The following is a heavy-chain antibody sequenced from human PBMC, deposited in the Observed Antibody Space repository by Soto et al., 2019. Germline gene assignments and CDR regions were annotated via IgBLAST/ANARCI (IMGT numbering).Heavy chain of an antibody. CDR1: GFTFSSYG. J-gene: IGHJ4*02. V-gene: IGHV3-30*18. CDR2: ISYDGSNK. D-gene: IGHD3-10*01. CDR3: AKDYYGSGSWYFDY. Sequence: QVQLVESGGGVVQPGRSLRLSCAASGFTFSSYGMHWVRQAPGKGLEWVAVISYDGSNKYYADSVKGRFTISRDNSKNTLYLQMNSLRAEDTAVYYCAKDYYGSGSWYFDYWGQGTLVTVSS.